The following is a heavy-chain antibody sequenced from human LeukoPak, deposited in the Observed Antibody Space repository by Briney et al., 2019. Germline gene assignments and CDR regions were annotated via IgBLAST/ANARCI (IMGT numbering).Heavy chain of an antibody. CDR1: GGSFSGYY. V-gene: IGHV4-34*12. D-gene: IGHD1-26*01. CDR3: ARVRKVGATMRYSYYYMDV. Sequence: SSETLSLTCAVYGGSFSGYYWSWIRQPPGKALEWIGNIFYSGSTYYSPSLKSRVTISLDTSRNQFSLKLNSVTAADTAVYYCARVRKVGATMRYSYYYMDVWGKGTTVTISS. J-gene: IGHJ6*03. CDR2: IFYSGST.